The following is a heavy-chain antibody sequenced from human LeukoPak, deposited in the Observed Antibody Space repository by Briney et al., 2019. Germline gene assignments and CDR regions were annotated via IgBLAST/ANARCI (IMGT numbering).Heavy chain of an antibody. CDR3: ARGRVAGAPRFDY. Sequence: PSETLSLTCAVYGGSFSGYYWSWIRQGPGKGLEWIGEIYHSGSTNYNPSLKSRVTISVDTSKNQFSLRLSSVTAADTAVYYCARGRVAGAPRFDYWGQGTLVTVSS. J-gene: IGHJ4*02. CDR1: GGSFSGYY. V-gene: IGHV4-34*01. CDR2: IYHSGST. D-gene: IGHD3-10*01.